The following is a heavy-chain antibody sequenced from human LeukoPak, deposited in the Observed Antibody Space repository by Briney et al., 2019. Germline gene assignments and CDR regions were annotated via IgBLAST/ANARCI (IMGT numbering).Heavy chain of an antibody. D-gene: IGHD2-8*01. CDR2: IIPIFGTA. CDR3: ARGNAERGGGYYYGMDV. J-gene: IGHJ6*02. CDR1: GGTFSSYA. Sequence: SVKVSCKASGGTFSSYAISWVRQAPGQGLEWMGGIIPIFGTANYAQKFQGRVTITADESTSTVYMELSRLRSDDTAVYYCARGNAERGGGYYYGMDVWGQGTTVTVSS. V-gene: IGHV1-69*13.